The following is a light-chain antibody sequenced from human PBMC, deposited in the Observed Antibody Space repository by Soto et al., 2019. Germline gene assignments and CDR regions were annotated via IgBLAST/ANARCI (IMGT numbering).Light chain of an antibody. Sequence: QSALTQPRSVSGSPGQSVTISCTGTSSDIGAYEYVSWYQQHPGNAPKLMIYDVFKRPSGVPDRFSGSKSGNTASLTISGLQAEDEADYYCSSYAGPYTHVAIGGATKLTVL. J-gene: IGLJ2*01. CDR1: SSDIGAYEY. V-gene: IGLV2-11*01. CDR3: SSYAGPYTHVA. CDR2: DVF.